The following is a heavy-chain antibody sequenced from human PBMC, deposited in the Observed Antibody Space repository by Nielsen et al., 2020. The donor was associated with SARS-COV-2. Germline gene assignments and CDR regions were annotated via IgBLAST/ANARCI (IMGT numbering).Heavy chain of an antibody. D-gene: IGHD3-10*01. V-gene: IGHV1-69*04. CDR2: IIPILGIA. J-gene: IGHJ6*02. CDR3: ATGYYGSGYYYYGMDV. CDR1: GGTFSSYA. Sequence: LVKVSCKASGGTFSSYAISWVRQAPGQGLEWMGRIIPILGIANYAQKFQGRVTITADKSTSTAYMELSSLRSEDTAVYYCATGYYGSGYYYYGMDVWGQGTTVTVSS.